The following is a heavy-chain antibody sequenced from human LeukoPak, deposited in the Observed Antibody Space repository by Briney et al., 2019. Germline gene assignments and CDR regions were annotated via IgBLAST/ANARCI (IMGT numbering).Heavy chain of an antibody. D-gene: IGHD2-2*02. J-gene: IGHJ5*02. Sequence: PSETLSLTCAVYGGSFSGYYWSWIRQPPGKGLEWIGEINHSGSTNYNPSLKSRVTISVDTSKNQFSLKLSSVTAADTAVYYCARGRLGYRSSTSCYRLWFDPWGQGTLVTVSS. CDR2: INHSGST. V-gene: IGHV4-34*01. CDR1: GGSFSGYY. CDR3: ARGRLGYRSSTSCYRLWFDP.